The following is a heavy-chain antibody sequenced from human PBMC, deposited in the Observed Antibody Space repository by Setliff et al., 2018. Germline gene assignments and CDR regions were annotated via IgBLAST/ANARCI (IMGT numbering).Heavy chain of an antibody. CDR1: GASINTGTYY. D-gene: IGHD2-8*01. V-gene: IGHV4-39*07. CDR3: ARVTPGSSIVLMAMYYYYYYMDV. Sequence: PSETLSLTCNVSGASINTGTYYWAWIRQPPGKGLEWIGRIHYSGTTYYNASLKSRVTMTRNTSISTAYMELSSLRSEDTAVYYCARVTPGSSIVLMAMYYYYYYMDVWGKGTTVTVSS. J-gene: IGHJ6*03. CDR2: IHYSGTT.